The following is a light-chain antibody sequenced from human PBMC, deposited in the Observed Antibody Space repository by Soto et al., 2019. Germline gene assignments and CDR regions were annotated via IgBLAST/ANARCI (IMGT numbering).Light chain of an antibody. Sequence: ALTQPASVSGSPGQSITISCAGTSSDVGSYNYVSWYQQHPGKAPKLMIYEVSNRPSGVSSRFSGSKSGNTASLTISGLQAEDEADYYCSSYTSSSTLFGTGTKVTV. CDR1: SSDVGSYNY. V-gene: IGLV2-14*01. CDR3: SSYTSSSTL. J-gene: IGLJ1*01. CDR2: EVS.